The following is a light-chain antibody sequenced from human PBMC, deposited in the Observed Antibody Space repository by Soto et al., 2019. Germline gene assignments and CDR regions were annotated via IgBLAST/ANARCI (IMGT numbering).Light chain of an antibody. CDR1: QDISRY. CDR2: EAS. CDR3: QQYDHLPYT. Sequence: DIQMTQSPSSLSASVGDKVTITCQASQDISRYLSWHQKKPGKAPKLLIHEASNLETGVPSRFSGNGSGTHFAFIISTLQPEDIATYYCQQYDHLPYTFGQGSKLDIK. J-gene: IGKJ2*01. V-gene: IGKV1-33*01.